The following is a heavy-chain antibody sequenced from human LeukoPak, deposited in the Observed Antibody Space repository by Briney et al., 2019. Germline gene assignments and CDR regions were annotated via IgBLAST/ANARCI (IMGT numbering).Heavy chain of an antibody. Sequence: GGSLRLSCAASGFTFSSYAMSWVRQGPGKGLEWVSAISGSGGSTYYADSVKGRFTISRDNSKNTLYLQMNSLRAEDTAVYYCAKDGIKLWFGELFGYWGQGTLVTVSS. CDR3: AKDGIKLWFGELFGY. CDR2: ISGSGGST. V-gene: IGHV3-23*01. D-gene: IGHD3-10*01. J-gene: IGHJ4*02. CDR1: GFTFSSYA.